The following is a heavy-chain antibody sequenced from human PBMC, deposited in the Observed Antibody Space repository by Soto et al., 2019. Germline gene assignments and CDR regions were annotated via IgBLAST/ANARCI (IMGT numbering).Heavy chain of an antibody. V-gene: IGHV6-1*01. Sequence: SQTLSLPCAISGDSVSSNSAAWNWIRQSPSRGLEWLGRTYYRSEWYNDYAVSVKSRITINPDTSKNQFSLQLNSVTPEDTAVYYCARDQFVAVAGTGSENYFDYWGQGTLVTVSS. CDR2: TYYRSEWYN. D-gene: IGHD6-19*01. CDR1: GDSVSSNSAA. J-gene: IGHJ4*02. CDR3: ARDQFVAVAGTGSENYFDY.